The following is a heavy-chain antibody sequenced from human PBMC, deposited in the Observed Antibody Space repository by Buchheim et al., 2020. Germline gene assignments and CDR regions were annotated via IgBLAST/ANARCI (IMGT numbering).Heavy chain of an antibody. D-gene: IGHD3-22*01. CDR1: GFTFSSYG. J-gene: IGHJ4*02. CDR2: ISYDGSNK. V-gene: IGHV3-30*18. CDR3: AKDSVFQTGYSSSWYDVGYYYDSSGPRGGENFDY. Sequence: QVQLVESGGGVVQPGRSLRLSCAASGFTFSSYGMHWVRQAPGKGLEWVAVISYDGSNKYYADSVKGRFTISRDNSKNTLYLQMNSLRAEDTAVYYCAKDSVFQTGYSSSWYDVGYYYDSSGPRGGENFDYWGQGTL.